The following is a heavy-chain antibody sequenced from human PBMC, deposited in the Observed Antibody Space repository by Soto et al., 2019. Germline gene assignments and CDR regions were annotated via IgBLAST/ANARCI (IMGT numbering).Heavy chain of an antibody. D-gene: IGHD2-15*01. Sequence: PGGSLRLSCAASGFTFSSYAMSWVRQAPGKGLEWVSAISGSGGSTYYADSVKGRFTISRDNSKNTLYLQMNSLRAEDTAVYYCAGCGSCYSGYYYYYYGMDVWGQGTTVTVSS. CDR2: ISGSGGST. V-gene: IGHV3-23*01. J-gene: IGHJ6*01. CDR3: AGCGSCYSGYYYYYYGMDV. CDR1: GFTFSSYA.